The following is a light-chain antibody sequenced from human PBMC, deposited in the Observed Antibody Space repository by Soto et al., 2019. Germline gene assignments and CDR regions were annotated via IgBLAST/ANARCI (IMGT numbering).Light chain of an antibody. J-gene: IGKJ1*01. V-gene: IGKV1-5*01. Sequence: DIQLTQSPSTLSASVGDRVTITCRASRSIINWLAWYQQKPGKAPKLLIYDASSLESGVPSRFSGSGSGTEFTLTISSLQPDDFATYYCQQYNSYAWTFGQGTKVDIK. CDR2: DAS. CDR3: QQYNSYAWT. CDR1: RSIINW.